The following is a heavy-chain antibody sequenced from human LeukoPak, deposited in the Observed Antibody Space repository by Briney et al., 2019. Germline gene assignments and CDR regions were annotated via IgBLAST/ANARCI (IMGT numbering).Heavy chain of an antibody. CDR1: GYTFTDYY. Sequence: GASVKVSCEASGYTFTDYYMHWVRQAPGQGLQWMGRINPKTGGTNYAQKFQDRVTMTGDTSISTAYMELSRLRSDDTAVYYCARRVQTTGVFDYWGQGTLVTVSS. D-gene: IGHD2-8*01. V-gene: IGHV1-2*06. CDR2: INPKTGGT. J-gene: IGHJ4*02. CDR3: ARRVQTTGVFDY.